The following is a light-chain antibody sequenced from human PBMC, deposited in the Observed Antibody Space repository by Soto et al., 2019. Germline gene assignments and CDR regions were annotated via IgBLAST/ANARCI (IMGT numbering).Light chain of an antibody. V-gene: IGKV3-20*01. CDR3: QQYAEAPLT. CDR1: QRVGRNY. CDR2: GAS. Sequence: EPVLTQSPGTLSLSPGETATLSCWASQRVGRNYLAWYQHKPGRAPRLLIYGASIRATGIPGRFSGSGSGTDFTLTISRLETEDFASYYCQQYAEAPLTFGGGTKVEIK. J-gene: IGKJ4*01.